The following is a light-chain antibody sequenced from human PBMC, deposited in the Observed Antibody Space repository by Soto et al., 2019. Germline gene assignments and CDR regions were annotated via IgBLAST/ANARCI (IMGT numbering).Light chain of an antibody. V-gene: IGKV3-20*01. Sequence: DTVLTQSPATVSLSPGESVTLSCRASETFCSGCLAWYQQKPGQSPRLLTHGASSRATGIPDRFSGSGSGTDFTLTISRLEPEDFAVYYCQHYGTTPLTFGPGTKVGIK. J-gene: IGKJ1*01. CDR3: QHYGTTPLT. CDR1: ETFCSGC. CDR2: GAS.